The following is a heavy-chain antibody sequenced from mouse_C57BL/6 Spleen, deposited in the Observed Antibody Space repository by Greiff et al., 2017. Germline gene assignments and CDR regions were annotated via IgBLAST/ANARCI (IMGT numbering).Heavy chain of an antibody. CDR1: GFTFSSYA. Sequence: DVKLVESGGGLVKPGGSLKLSCAASGFTFSSYAMSWVRQTPEKRLEWVATISDDGSYTYYPDNVKGRFTISRDNPKNNLYLQVSHLKSEDTTMYDCARVYYGYKADWGQGTLVTVSA. D-gene: IGHD2-2*01. CDR3: ARVYYGYKAD. V-gene: IGHV5-4*03. CDR2: ISDDGSYT. J-gene: IGHJ3*01.